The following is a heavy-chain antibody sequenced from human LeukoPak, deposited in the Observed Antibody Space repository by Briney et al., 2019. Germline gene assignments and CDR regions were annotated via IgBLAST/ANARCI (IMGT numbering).Heavy chain of an antibody. Sequence: ASVKVSCKASGYTFTSYYMHWVRQAPGRGLEWMGIINPSGGSTSYAQKFQGRVTMTRDTSASTVYMELSSLRSENTAVYYCARVITGTTPAYFDYWGQGTLVTVSS. D-gene: IGHD1-20*01. CDR2: INPSGGST. CDR3: ARVITGTTPAYFDY. CDR1: GYTFTSYY. V-gene: IGHV1-46*01. J-gene: IGHJ4*02.